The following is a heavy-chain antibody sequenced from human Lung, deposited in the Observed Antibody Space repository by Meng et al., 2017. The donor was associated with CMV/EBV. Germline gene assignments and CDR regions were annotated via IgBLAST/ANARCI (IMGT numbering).Heavy chain of an antibody. CDR2: IYRSGST. Sequence: VSGVSISTDNWLSWVRQPPGKGLEWIGEIYRSGSTNYSPSLKSRVTISIDRSKNQFSLRLTSVTAADTAVYYCAKEWLDATTGQFDYWGQGTLVTVSS. V-gene: IGHV4-4*02. J-gene: IGHJ4*02. D-gene: IGHD1-26*01. CDR3: AKEWLDATTGQFDY. CDR1: GVSISTDNW.